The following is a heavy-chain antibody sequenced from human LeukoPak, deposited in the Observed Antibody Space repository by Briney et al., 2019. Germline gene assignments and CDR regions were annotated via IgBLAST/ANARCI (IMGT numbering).Heavy chain of an antibody. D-gene: IGHD5-18*01. J-gene: IGHJ6*02. V-gene: IGHV1-69*01. CDR1: GGTFSSYA. Sequence: SAKVSCKASGGTFSSYAISWVRQAPGQGLDWMGGIIPIFGTANYAQKFQGRVTITADESTSTAYMELSSLRSEDTAVYYCARKGKGGYSYGYPYYYYGMDVWGQGTTVTVSS. CDR3: ARKGKGGYSYGYPYYYYGMDV. CDR2: IIPIFGTA.